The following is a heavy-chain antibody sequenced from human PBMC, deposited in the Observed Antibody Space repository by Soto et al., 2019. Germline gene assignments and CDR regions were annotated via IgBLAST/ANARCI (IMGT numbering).Heavy chain of an antibody. CDR3: AKGGSDYSINNWFDP. J-gene: IGHJ5*02. V-gene: IGHV3-30*18. CDR2: ISYDGSKK. Sequence: PGGSLRLSCAASGFTFSSYGMYWVRQAPGKGLEWVAVISYDGSKKYYADSVKGRFTISRDNSKNTLFLQMNSLRAEDTALYYCAKGGSDYSINNWFDPWGQGTLVTVSS. D-gene: IGHD3-10*01. CDR1: GFTFSSYG.